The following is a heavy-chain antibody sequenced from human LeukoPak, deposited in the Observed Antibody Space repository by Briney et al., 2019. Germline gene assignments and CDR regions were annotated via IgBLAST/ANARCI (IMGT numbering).Heavy chain of an antibody. CDR3: ARGYCSGGSCYSSYYYSYMDV. CDR1: GGSFSGYY. J-gene: IGHJ6*03. V-gene: IGHV4-34*01. CDR2: INHSGST. D-gene: IGHD2-15*01. Sequence: SETLSLTCAVDGGSFSGYYWSWIRQPPGKGLERIGQINHSGSTYYNPSLKSRVTISVDRSKNQFSLKLSSVTAADTAVYYCARGYCSGGSCYSSYYYSYMDVWGKGTTVTVSS.